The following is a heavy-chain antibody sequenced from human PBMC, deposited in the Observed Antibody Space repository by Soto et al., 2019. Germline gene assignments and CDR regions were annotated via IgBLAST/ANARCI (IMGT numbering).Heavy chain of an antibody. CDR3: AKTKEGGFDP. J-gene: IGHJ5*02. CDR1: GDSISSNY. CDR2: FHYSANT. D-gene: IGHD3-16*01. V-gene: IGHV4-59*01. Sequence: SETLSLTCTVSGDSISSNYWSWIRQPPGKGLEWIGYFHYSANTNYNPSLKSRVIISVNTSKNQFFLKLTSVTATDTAVYYCAKTKEGGFDPWGQGILVTVSS.